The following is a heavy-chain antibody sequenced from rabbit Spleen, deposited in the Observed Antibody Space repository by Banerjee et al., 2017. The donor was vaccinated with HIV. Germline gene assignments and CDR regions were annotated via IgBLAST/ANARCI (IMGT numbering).Heavy chain of an antibody. CDR2: IYTGNGKT. V-gene: IGHV1S40*01. CDR3: ARDTSSSFSSYGMDL. D-gene: IGHD1-1*01. CDR1: GFSFSSSDY. Sequence: QSLEESGGDLVKPGASLTLTCTASGFSFSSSDYMCWVRQAPGKGLEWIGCIYTGNGKTYYASWAKGRFTISKSSSTTVTLQMTSLTAADTATYFCARDTSSSFSSYGMDLWGQGTLVTVS. J-gene: IGHJ3*01.